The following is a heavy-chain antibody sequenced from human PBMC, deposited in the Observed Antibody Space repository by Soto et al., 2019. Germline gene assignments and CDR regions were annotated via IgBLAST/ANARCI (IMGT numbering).Heavy chain of an antibody. CDR3: ARGGRTISPDV. CDR2: IWYDGSNK. Sequence: QVQLVESGGGVVQPGRSLRLSCAASGFTFSSYGMHWVRQAPGKGLEWVAVIWYDGSNKYYADSVKGRFTSSRDNSKTTLYLQMNSLRAEDTAVYYCARGGRTISPDVWGQGTTVTVSS. D-gene: IGHD3-9*01. V-gene: IGHV3-33*01. J-gene: IGHJ6*02. CDR1: GFTFSSYG.